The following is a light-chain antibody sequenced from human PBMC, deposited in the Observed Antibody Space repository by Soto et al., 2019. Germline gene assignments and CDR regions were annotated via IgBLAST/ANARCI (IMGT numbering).Light chain of an antibody. J-gene: IGLJ3*02. Sequence: QSALTQPASVSGSLGQSITIPCTGTSRDVGAYDYVSWYQQYPGKAPKLIIYEVTNRPSGASNRFSGSKSGNTASLTISGLQAEDEADYYCSAYSNFRVFGGGTKLTV. CDR2: EVT. CDR1: SRDVGAYDY. V-gene: IGLV2-14*01. CDR3: SAYSNFRV.